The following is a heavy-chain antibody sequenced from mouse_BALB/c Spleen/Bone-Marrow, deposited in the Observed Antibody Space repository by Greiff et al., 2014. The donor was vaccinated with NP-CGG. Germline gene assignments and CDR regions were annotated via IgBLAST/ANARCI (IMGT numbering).Heavy chain of an antibody. V-gene: IGHV1-7*01. CDR2: INPSTGYT. Sequence: QVQLKESGAELAKPGASVKMSCKASGYTFTSYWMHWVKQRPGQGLEWIGYINPSTGYTEYNQKFKDKATLTADKSSSTAYMQPGSLTSEDSAVYYCARDWYFDVWGAGTTVTVSS. J-gene: IGHJ1*01. CDR1: GYTFTSYW. CDR3: ARDWYFDV.